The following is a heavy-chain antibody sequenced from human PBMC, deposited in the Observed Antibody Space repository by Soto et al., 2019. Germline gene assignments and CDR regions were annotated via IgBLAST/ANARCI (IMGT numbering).Heavy chain of an antibody. J-gene: IGHJ4*02. CDR2: ISGSGGST. V-gene: IGHV3-23*01. Sequence: EVQLLESGGGLVQPGGSLRLSCAASGFTFSSYAMSWVRQAPGKGLEWVSAISGSGGSTYYADSVKGRFTISRDNSKNTLYLQLNSLRAEDTAVYYCAKDFDYGDYPFDWGQGTLVTVSS. CDR1: GFTFSSYA. D-gene: IGHD4-17*01. CDR3: AKDFDYGDYPFD.